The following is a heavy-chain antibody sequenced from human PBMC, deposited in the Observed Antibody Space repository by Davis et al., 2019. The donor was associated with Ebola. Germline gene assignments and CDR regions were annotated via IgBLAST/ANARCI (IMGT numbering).Heavy chain of an antibody. D-gene: IGHD6-19*01. V-gene: IGHV3-30*03. J-gene: IGHJ4*02. CDR3: ARVPVSSGWYLMDY. CDR2: ISYDGSNK. Sequence: GGSLRLSCAASGFTFSSYGMHWVRQAPGKGLEWVAVISYDGSNKYYADSVKGRFTISRDNSKNTLYLQMNSLRAEDTAVYYCARVPVSSGWYLMDYWGQGTLVTVSS. CDR1: GFTFSSYG.